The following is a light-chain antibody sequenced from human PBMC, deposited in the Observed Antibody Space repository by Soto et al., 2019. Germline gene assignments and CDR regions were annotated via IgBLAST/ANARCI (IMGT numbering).Light chain of an antibody. V-gene: IGKV3-11*01. CDR2: DAS. Sequence: ETVLTQSPATLSLSPGQRATLSCRASQSVGTSLAWYQQKPGQPPRLLIYDASTRASDIPARFSGSGSGTAFTLTISSLEPEDFAVYYRQQCVAWPLLTIGGGTKVEL. J-gene: IGKJ4*01. CDR3: QQCVAWPLLT. CDR1: QSVGTS.